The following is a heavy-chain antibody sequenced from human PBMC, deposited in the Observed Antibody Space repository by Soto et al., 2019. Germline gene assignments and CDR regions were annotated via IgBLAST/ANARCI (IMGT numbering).Heavy chain of an antibody. Sequence: GGSLRLSCAASGFTFSTFAMSWVRQAPGKGLEWVSTISGTGGTTYYADSAKGRFTISRDNSKNTLYPQMNSLRAEDTAIYYCARYCSSTSCQIRYGMDVWGQGTTVTVSS. D-gene: IGHD2-2*01. J-gene: IGHJ6*02. CDR1: GFTFSTFA. CDR3: ARYCSSTSCQIRYGMDV. CDR2: ISGTGGTT. V-gene: IGHV3-23*01.